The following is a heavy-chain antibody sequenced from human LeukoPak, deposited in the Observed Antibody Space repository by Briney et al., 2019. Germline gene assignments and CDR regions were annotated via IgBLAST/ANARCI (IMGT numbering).Heavy chain of an antibody. CDR2: ITSSSSST. V-gene: IGHV3-48*04. CDR1: GFTFSSFS. D-gene: IGHD3-3*01. J-gene: IGHJ3*02. CDR3: ARLEVLRFLEWLLSGDAFDI. Sequence: GGSLRLSCAASGFTFSSFSMNWVRQAPGKGLEWISYITSSSSSTYYADSVKGRFTISRDNAKNSLYLQMNSLRAEDTAVYYCARLEVLRFLEWLLSGDAFDIWGQGTMVTVPS.